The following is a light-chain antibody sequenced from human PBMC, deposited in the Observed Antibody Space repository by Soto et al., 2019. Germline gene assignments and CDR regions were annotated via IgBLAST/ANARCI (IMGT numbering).Light chain of an antibody. V-gene: IGLV1-40*01. CDR2: GNN. J-gene: IGLJ3*02. Sequence: QSVLTQPPSVSGAPGQRVTISCTGSSSNIGAGYDVHWYQQLPGTAPKLPLFGNNNRPSGVPDRFSGSKSATSASLAITGLQAEDEADYYCQSYDSSLSGWVFGGGTKLTVL. CDR1: SSNIGAGYD. CDR3: QSYDSSLSGWV.